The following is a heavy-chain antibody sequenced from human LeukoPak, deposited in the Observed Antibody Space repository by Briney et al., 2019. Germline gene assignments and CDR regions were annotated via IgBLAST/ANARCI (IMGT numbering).Heavy chain of an antibody. CDR2: ISYDGSNK. J-gene: IGHJ3*02. D-gene: IGHD3-22*01. Sequence: GGSLRLSCAAFGFTFSSYGMHWVRQAPGKGLEWVAVISYDGSNKYYADSVKGRFTISRDNSKNTLYLQMNSLRAEDTAVYYCAKDPSSGYYSDAFDIWGQGTMVTVSS. CDR3: AKDPSSGYYSDAFDI. CDR1: GFTFSSYG. V-gene: IGHV3-30*18.